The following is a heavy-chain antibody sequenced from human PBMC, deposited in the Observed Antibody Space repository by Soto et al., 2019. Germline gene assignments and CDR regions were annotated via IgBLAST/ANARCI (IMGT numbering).Heavy chain of an antibody. D-gene: IGHD3-16*01. CDR2: ISSSSSYI. V-gene: IGHV3-21*01. Sequence: GGSLRLSCAASGFTFSSYSMNWVRQAPGKGLEWVSSISSSSSYIYYADSVKGRFTISRDNAKNSLYLQMNSLRAVDTAVYYCAREESPLGEYTYGDDAFDIWGQGTMVTVSS. CDR1: GFTFSSYS. CDR3: AREESPLGEYTYGDDAFDI. J-gene: IGHJ3*02.